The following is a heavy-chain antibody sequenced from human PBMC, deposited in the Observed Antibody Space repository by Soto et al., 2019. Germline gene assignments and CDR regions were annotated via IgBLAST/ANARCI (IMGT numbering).Heavy chain of an antibody. CDR2: ISGSGGST. CDR3: AKDEYCSGGSCYPPNFDY. CDR1: GFTFSSYA. V-gene: IGHV3-23*01. J-gene: IGHJ4*02. Sequence: PGGSLRLSCAASGFTFSSYAMSWVRQAPGKGLEWVSAISGSGGSTYYADSVKGRLTISRDNSKNTLYLQMNSLRAEDTAVYYCAKDEYCSGGSCYPPNFDYWGQGTLVTVSS. D-gene: IGHD2-15*01.